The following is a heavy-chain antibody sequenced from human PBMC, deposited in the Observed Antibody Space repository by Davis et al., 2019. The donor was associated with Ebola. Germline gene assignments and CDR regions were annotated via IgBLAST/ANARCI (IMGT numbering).Heavy chain of an antibody. CDR1: GFSLSTRGVG. J-gene: IGHJ6*02. Sequence: SGPTLVKPTQTLTLTCTFSGFSLSTRGVGVGWIRQPPGKALEWLALIDWDDDKYYSTSLKTRFTISKDTPKNQVVLTMTNMDPVDTATYYCARIRRGGEQLVYYYYGMDVWGQGTTVTVSS. CDR3: ARIRRGGEQLVYYYYGMDV. V-gene: IGHV2-70*01. CDR2: IDWDDDK. D-gene: IGHD6-13*01.